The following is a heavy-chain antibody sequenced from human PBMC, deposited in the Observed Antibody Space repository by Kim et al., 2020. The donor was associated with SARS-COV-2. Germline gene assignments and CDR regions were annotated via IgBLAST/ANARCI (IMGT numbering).Heavy chain of an antibody. J-gene: IGHJ6*02. CDR1: GYTFTSYA. CDR2: INTNTGNP. Sequence: ASVKVSCKASGYTFTSYAMNWVRQAPGQGLECMGWINTNTGNPTYAQGFTGRFVFSLDTSVSTAYLQISSLKAEDTAVYYCASRAGYCSSTSCRRPYYYYYGMDVWGQGTTVTVSS. V-gene: IGHV7-4-1*02. D-gene: IGHD2-2*01. CDR3: ASRAGYCSSTSCRRPYYYYYGMDV.